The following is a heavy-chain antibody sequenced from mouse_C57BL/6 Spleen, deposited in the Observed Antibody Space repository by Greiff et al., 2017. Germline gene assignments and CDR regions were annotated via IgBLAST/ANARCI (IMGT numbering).Heavy chain of an antibody. CDR1: GFTFSHAW. J-gene: IGHJ2*01. D-gene: IGHD1-1*01. CDR2: LSNKANNHST. CDR3: SRSPYYYGSPYFDY. V-gene: IGHV6-6*01. Sequence: EVLRVESGGGLVQPGGSMKLSCAASGFTFSHAWMDWVRQSPEKGLEWVAELSNKANNHSTNDDESVKGRFNISRDDSKSSVYLQMNSLRAEDTGIYYCSRSPYYYGSPYFDYWGQGTTLTGSS.